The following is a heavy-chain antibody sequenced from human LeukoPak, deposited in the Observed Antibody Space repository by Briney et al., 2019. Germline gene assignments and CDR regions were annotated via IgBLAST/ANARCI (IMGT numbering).Heavy chain of an antibody. CDR1: GASISSYY. J-gene: IGHJ3*02. CDR3: ARDHFDWLLNRAFDI. D-gene: IGHD3-9*01. Sequence: PSETLSLTCTVSGASISSYYWSWIRQPAGRGLEWIGRIHTRGSTNYNPSLKSRVTISVDTSKNQFSLKLSSVTAADTAVYYCARDHFDWLLNRAFDIWGQGTMVTVSS. V-gene: IGHV4-4*07. CDR2: IHTRGST.